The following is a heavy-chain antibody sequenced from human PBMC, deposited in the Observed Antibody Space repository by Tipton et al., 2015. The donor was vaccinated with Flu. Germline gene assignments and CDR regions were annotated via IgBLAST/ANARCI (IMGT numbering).Heavy chain of an antibody. J-gene: IGHJ4*02. D-gene: IGHD3-10*01. CDR3: ARSTYHYGSGSSDY. Sequence: TLSLTCSVSGGSVGSPFYWAWIRQFPGKGLEWIGTVSRTGSTIYNPSLKSRVTISVDTAKNQFSQRLSSVTAADTAVYYCARSTYHYGSGSSDYWGQGTLVTVSS. CDR2: VSRTGST. CDR1: GGSVGSPFY. V-gene: IGHV4-38-2*01.